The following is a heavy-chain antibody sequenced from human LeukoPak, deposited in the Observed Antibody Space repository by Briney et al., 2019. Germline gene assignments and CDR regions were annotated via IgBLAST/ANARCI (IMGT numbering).Heavy chain of an antibody. CDR3: ARIVVVPAAIFGGTYYFDY. D-gene: IGHD2-2*01. CDR2: IYYSGST. V-gene: IGHV4-39*01. Sequence: SETLSLTCTVSGGSISSSSYSWGWLRQPPGKGLEWIGSIYYSGSTYYNPSLKSRVTISVDTSKNQFSLKLSSVTAADTAVYYCARIVVVPAAIFGGTYYFDYWGQGTLVTVSS. J-gene: IGHJ4*02. CDR1: GGSISSSSYS.